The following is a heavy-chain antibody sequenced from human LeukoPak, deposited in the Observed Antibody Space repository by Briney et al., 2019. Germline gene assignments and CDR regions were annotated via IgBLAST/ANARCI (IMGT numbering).Heavy chain of an antibody. CDR2: IYHSGST. V-gene: IGHV4-30-2*01. D-gene: IGHD4-11*01. J-gene: IGHJ5*02. CDR3: ARGASLTVTTKNNWFDP. CDR1: GGSISRGGYS. Sequence: SETLSLTCAVSGGSISRGGYSWNWIRQPPGKGLEWIGYIYHSGSTYYNPSLKTRVTISVDTSKNQFSLKLSSVTAADTAVYYCARGASLTVTTKNNWFDPWGQGTLVTVSS.